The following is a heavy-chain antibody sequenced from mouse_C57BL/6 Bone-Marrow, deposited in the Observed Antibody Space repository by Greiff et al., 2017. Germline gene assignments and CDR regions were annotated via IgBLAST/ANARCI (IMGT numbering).Heavy chain of an antibody. CDR2: ISYDGSN. CDR3: ASSSQFAY. CDR1: GYSITSGYY. V-gene: IGHV3-6*01. J-gene: IGHJ3*01. D-gene: IGHD6-2*01. Sequence: VQLQQSGPGLVKPSQSLSLTCSVTGYSITSGYYWNWIRQFPGNKLEWMGYISYDGSNNYNPSLKNRISIPHDTSKNQFFLKLNSVTTEDTATYYCASSSQFAYWGQGTLVTVSA.